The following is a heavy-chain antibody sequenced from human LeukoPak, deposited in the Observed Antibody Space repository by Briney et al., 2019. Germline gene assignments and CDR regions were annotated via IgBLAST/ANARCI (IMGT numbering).Heavy chain of an antibody. V-gene: IGHV3-21*01. CDR2: ISSSSSYI. CDR1: GFTVSSNY. Sequence: GGSLRLSCAASGFTVSSNYMSWVRQAPGKGLEWVSSISSSSSYIYYADSVKGRFTISRDNSKNTLYLQMNSLRAEDTAVYYCARVDTAMAAYAFDIWGQGTMVTVSS. J-gene: IGHJ3*02. CDR3: ARVDTAMAAYAFDI. D-gene: IGHD5-18*01.